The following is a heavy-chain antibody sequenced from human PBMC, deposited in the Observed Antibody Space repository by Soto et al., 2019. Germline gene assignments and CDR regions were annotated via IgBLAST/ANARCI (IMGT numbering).Heavy chain of an antibody. CDR2: ISGSGDST. V-gene: IGHV3-23*01. D-gene: IGHD2-21*02. J-gene: IGHJ4*02. CDR1: GFTFSSYA. Sequence: PGGSLRLSCAASGFTFSSYAMSWVRQAPGKGLEWVSVISGSGDSTYYADSVKGRFTISRDNSKNTLYLQINSLRAEDTALYYCAKIGQINDCGGDCYVIDFWGQGTLVTVSS. CDR3: AKIGQINDCGGDCYVIDF.